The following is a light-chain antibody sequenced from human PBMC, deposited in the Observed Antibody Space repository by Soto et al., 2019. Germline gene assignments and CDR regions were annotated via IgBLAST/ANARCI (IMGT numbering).Light chain of an antibody. CDR2: GAS. Sequence: DVRMTQSPSSLSASVGDTITITCRASRTVNTYLNWFQQKPGEPPRLLIYGASTLHDGVPSRFSGSGSGADFTLTISGLQPEDFASYHCQQYGSLPITFGQGTRLEIK. CDR3: QQYGSLPIT. CDR1: RTVNTY. V-gene: IGKV1-39*01. J-gene: IGKJ5*01.